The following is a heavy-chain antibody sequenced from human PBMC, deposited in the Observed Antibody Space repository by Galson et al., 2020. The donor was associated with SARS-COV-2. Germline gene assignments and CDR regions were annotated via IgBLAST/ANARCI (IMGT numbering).Heavy chain of an antibody. Sequence: SETLSLTCTVSGGSITSGSFYWSCIRQHPGKGLEWIGYMYYSGTNYYNPSLKSRLTISADTTKNQFSLRLSSVTAADTAVYYCARSGGYSYDALDFWGQGTMVTVSS. CDR3: ARSGGYSYDALDF. D-gene: IGHD5-18*01. CDR2: MYYSGTN. CDR1: GGSITSGSFY. J-gene: IGHJ3*01. V-gene: IGHV4-31*03.